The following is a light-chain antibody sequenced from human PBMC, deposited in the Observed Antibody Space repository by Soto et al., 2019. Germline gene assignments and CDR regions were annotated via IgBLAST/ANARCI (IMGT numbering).Light chain of an antibody. CDR1: QSLVHSAGIAY. CDR2: KVY. V-gene: IGKV2-30*02. Sequence: DVVMTQSPLSLPVTLGQPASISCRSNQSLVHSAGIAYFSWFKTRTGRYTRRIIYKVYNRDSGVPDRVSGSGSGTDLALKISRVEAEEGGVYYGMQGTHWPITFGQGTRLEIK. J-gene: IGKJ5*01. CDR3: MQGTHWPIT.